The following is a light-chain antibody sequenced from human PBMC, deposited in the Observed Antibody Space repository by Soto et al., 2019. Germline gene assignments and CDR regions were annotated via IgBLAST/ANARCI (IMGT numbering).Light chain of an antibody. Sequence: ESQITQSPSTLSGSVGDRVTSTCRASQTISSWLAWYQQKPGKAPKLLIYKASTLKSGVPSRFSGSGSGTEFTLTISSLQPDDFATYYCQHYNSYSEAFGQGTKVDIK. CDR1: QTISSW. CDR3: QHYNSYSEA. CDR2: KAS. J-gene: IGKJ1*01. V-gene: IGKV1-5*03.